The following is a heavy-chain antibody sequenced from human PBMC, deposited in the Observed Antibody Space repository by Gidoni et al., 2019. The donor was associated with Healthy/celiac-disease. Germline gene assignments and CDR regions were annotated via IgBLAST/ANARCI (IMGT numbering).Heavy chain of an antibody. CDR2: ISWNSGSI. CDR1: GFTFAYYA. J-gene: IGHJ5*02. V-gene: IGHV3-9*01. Sequence: EVQLVESGGGLVQPGRSLRLSSAASGFTFAYYAMHWVRQAPGKGMEWVSGISWNSGSIGYADSVKGRFTISRDNAKNSLYLQMNSLRAEDTALYYCADSGWYTWGQGTLVTVSS. D-gene: IGHD6-19*01. CDR3: ADSGWYT.